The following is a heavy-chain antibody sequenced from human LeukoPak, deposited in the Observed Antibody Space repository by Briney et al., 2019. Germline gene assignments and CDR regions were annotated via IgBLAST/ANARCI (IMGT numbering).Heavy chain of an antibody. Sequence: ASVKVSCKASGYTFTHYYMNWVRQAPGQGLEWMGWINPNSGGTNYAQKFQGRVTITRDTSISTAYMELSSLYSDDTAMYYCTRALGSDYWGQGTLVTVSS. CDR2: INPNSGGT. CDR3: TRALGSDY. D-gene: IGHD1-26*01. V-gene: IGHV1-2*02. J-gene: IGHJ4*02. CDR1: GYTFTHYY.